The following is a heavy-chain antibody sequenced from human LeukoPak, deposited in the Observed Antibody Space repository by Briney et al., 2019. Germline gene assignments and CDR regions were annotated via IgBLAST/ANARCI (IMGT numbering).Heavy chain of an antibody. Sequence: GGSLILSCAASGFTFSKYAMSWVRQAPGEGLEWVSAISESGGSTYYADSVKGRFTSSRDNSRTTLYLKMNSLRAEDTAVYYCAKRGTYYYGSGSFYGYYYYGMDVWGKGTTVTVSS. J-gene: IGHJ6*04. V-gene: IGHV3-23*01. D-gene: IGHD3-10*01. CDR3: AKRGTYYYGSGSFYGYYYYGMDV. CDR1: GFTFSKYA. CDR2: ISESGGST.